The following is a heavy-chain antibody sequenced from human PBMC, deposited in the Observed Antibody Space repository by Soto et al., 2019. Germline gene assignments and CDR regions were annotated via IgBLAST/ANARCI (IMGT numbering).Heavy chain of an antibody. Sequence: SETLSLPCTVSGGSISSGGYYWSWIRQHPGKGLEWIGYIYYSGSTYCNPSLKSRVTISVDTSKNQFSLKLSSVTAADTAVYYCANTVTTDYYYYGMDVWGQGTTVTVS. J-gene: IGHJ6*02. CDR3: ANTVTTDYYYYGMDV. CDR2: IYYSGST. V-gene: IGHV4-31*03. CDR1: GGSISSGGYY. D-gene: IGHD4-17*01.